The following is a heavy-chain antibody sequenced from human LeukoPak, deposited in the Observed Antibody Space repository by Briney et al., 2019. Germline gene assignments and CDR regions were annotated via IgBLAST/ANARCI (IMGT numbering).Heavy chain of an antibody. D-gene: IGHD6-19*01. CDR1: GFTINTYG. Sequence: PGGSLRLSCAASGFTINTYGMYWVRQAPGKGLEWLAFIQYGGANKYYADSVKGRFTISRDNSKNTLYLQMNNLRTDDTAVYYCARPRDTTGWYVYIDYWGQGTLVTVSS. CDR3: ARPRDTTGWYVYIDY. J-gene: IGHJ4*02. CDR2: IQYGGANK. V-gene: IGHV3-30*19.